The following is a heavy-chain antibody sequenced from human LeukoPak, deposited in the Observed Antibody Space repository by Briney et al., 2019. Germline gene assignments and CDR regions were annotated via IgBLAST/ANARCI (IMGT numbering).Heavy chain of an antibody. CDR3: ASTGYSSSWYYDAFDI. D-gene: IGHD6-13*01. J-gene: IGHJ3*02. V-gene: IGHV4-61*01. Sequence: SETLSLTCTVSGGSVSSGSYYWSWIRQPPGKGLEWIGYIYYSGGTNYNPSLKSRVTISVDTSKNQFSLKLSSVTAADTAVYYCASTGYSSSWYYDAFDIWGQGTMVAVSS. CDR1: GGSVSSGSYY. CDR2: IYYSGGT.